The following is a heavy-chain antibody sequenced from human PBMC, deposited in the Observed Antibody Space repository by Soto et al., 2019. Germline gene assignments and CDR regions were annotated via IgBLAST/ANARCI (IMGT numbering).Heavy chain of an antibody. V-gene: IGHV4-34*01. CDR1: GGSFSGYY. CDR2: INHSGST. CDR3: ARSQAAAGTPHY. Sequence: SETLSLTCAVYGGSFSGYYWSWIRQPPEKGLEWIGEINHSGSTNYNPSLKSRVTISVDTSKNQFSLKLSSVTAADTAVYYCARSQAAAGTPHYWGQGTLVTVSS. J-gene: IGHJ4*02. D-gene: IGHD6-13*01.